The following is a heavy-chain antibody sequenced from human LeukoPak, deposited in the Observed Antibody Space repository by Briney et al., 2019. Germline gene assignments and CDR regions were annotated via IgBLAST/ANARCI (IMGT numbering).Heavy chain of an antibody. Sequence: SVKVSCKASGGTFSNYAISWVRQAPGQGLEWMGGITPIFATPSYAQKFQSRVTITADESTSTAYMELSGLRSEDTAVYYCARWAGYCRITNCYSAFDYWGQGTLVTVSS. CDR3: ARWAGYCRITNCYSAFDY. J-gene: IGHJ4*02. CDR2: ITPIFATP. V-gene: IGHV1-69*13. D-gene: IGHD2-2*02. CDR1: GGTFSNYA.